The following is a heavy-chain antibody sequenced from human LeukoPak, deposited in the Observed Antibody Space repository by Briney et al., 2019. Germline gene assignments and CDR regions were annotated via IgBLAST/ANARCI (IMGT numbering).Heavy chain of an antibody. Sequence: GGSLRLSCVASGFIFSSHGMHWVRQAPGKGLEWVAFIRYDGSNKYYADSVKGRFTISRDISKNTLYLQMNSLRAEDTALYYCAIDRKPQIAAGPLWYWGQGTLVTVSS. V-gene: IGHV3-30*02. CDR3: AIDRKPQIAAGPLWY. CDR1: GFIFSSHG. CDR2: IRYDGSNK. J-gene: IGHJ4*02. D-gene: IGHD6-13*01.